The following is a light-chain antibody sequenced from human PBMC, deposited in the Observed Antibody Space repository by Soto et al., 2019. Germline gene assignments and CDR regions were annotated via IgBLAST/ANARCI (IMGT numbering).Light chain of an antibody. Sequence: EIVLTQSPGTLSLSPGERATLSCRASQSVDSNYLAWYQQKPGQAPRLLIYGASSRATGIPDRFSGSGSGTDFTLTISRLESEDLAVYYCQRYGSSTRTFGQGTKVEIK. V-gene: IGKV3-20*01. CDR2: GAS. CDR1: QSVDSNY. CDR3: QRYGSSTRT. J-gene: IGKJ1*01.